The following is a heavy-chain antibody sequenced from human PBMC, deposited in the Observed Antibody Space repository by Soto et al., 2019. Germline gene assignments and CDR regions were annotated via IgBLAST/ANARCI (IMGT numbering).Heavy chain of an antibody. Sequence: EVHLVESGGGLVQPGGSLRLSCAASGFTFSSYSLNWVRQATGKGLEWGSYITSSGTTVYYADYVRGRFTISRDNAKNSLYLQMNSLRDGDTAVYYCARRISNWAYYFDFCGHGTLGTVSS. D-gene: IGHD6-13*01. CDR1: GFTFSSYS. V-gene: IGHV3-48*02. CDR2: ITSSGTTV. CDR3: ARRISNWAYYFDF. J-gene: IGHJ4*01.